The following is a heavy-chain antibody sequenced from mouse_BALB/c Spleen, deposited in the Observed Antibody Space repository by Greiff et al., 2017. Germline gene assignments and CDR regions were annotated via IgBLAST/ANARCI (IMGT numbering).Heavy chain of an antibody. CDR1: GYTFSSYW. CDR2: ILPGSGST. J-gene: IGHJ2*01. CDR3: ARGGGFYYFDY. V-gene: IGHV1-9*01. D-gene: IGHD1-1*02. Sequence: VQLQESGAELMKPGASVKISCKATGYTFSSYWIEWVKQRPGHGLEWIGEILPGSGSTNYNEKFKGKATFTADTSSNTAYMQLSSLTSEDSAVYYCARGGGFYYFDYWGQGTTLTVSS.